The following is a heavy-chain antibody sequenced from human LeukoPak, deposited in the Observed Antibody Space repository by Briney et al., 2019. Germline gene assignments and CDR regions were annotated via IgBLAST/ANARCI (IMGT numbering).Heavy chain of an antibody. V-gene: IGHV1-24*01. Sequence: ASVKVSCKVSGYSLTELSMHWVRQAPGKGLEGMGGFVPEDGETIYAQKFQGRVTMSEDISTNTAYMELSSLRSEDTAMYYCARMGDPSWSDPWGQGTLVTVSS. CDR2: FVPEDGET. D-gene: IGHD3-16*01. J-gene: IGHJ5*02. CDR3: ARMGDPSWSDP. CDR1: GYSLTELS.